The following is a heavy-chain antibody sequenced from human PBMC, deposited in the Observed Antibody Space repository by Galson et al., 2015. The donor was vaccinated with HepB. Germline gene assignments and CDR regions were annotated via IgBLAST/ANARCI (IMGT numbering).Heavy chain of an antibody. CDR1: GFTFSNAW. CDR3: TTTYYYDSSGYYFSGY. Sequence: SLRLSCAASGFTFSNAWMNWVRQAPGKGLEWVGRIKSKTDGGTTDYAAPVKGRFTISRDDSKNTLYLQMNSLKTEDTAVYYCTTTYYYDSSGYYFSGYWGQGTLVTVSS. CDR2: IKSKTDGGTT. V-gene: IGHV3-15*07. J-gene: IGHJ4*02. D-gene: IGHD3-22*01.